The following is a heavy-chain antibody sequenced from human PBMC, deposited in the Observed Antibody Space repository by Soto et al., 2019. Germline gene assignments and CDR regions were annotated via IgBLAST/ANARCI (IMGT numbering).Heavy chain of an antibody. CDR2: IYYSGST. J-gene: IGHJ4*02. CDR1: GGSISSSSYY. CDR3: AGGEDDSSGYYWDY. V-gene: IGHV4-39*01. Sequence: SSETLSLTCTVSGGSISSSSYYWGWIRQPPGKGLEWIGSIYYSGSTYYNPSLKSRVTISVDTSKNQFSLKLSSVTAADTAVYYCAGGEDDSSGYYWDYWGQGTLVTVS. D-gene: IGHD3-22*01.